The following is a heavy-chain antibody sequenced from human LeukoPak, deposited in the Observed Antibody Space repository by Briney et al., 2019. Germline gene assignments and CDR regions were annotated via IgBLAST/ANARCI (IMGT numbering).Heavy chain of an antibody. CDR1: GYSFTDKY. J-gene: IGHJ5*02. CDR2: INPNSGGT. CDR3: ARAGGRSWFDP. Sequence: ASVKVSCKASGYSFTDKYMHWVRQVPGQGLEWMGWINPNSGGTNYAQKFQGRVTMTTDTSMSTAYMELSRLTSDDTAVYYCARAGGRSWFDPWGQGTLVTVSS. V-gene: IGHV1-2*02.